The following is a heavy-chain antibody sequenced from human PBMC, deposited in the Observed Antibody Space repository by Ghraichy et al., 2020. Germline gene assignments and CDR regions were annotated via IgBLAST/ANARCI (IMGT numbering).Heavy chain of an antibody. V-gene: IGHV2-5*01. CDR2: IYWNDDK. D-gene: IGHD6-6*01. CDR3: AHRPLWEIAARPGWFDP. CDR1: GFSLSTSGVG. Sequence: SGPTLVKPTQTLTLTCTFSGFSLSTSGVGVGWIRQPPGKALEWLALIYWNDDKRYSPSLKSRLTITKDTSKNQVVLTMTNMDPVDTATYYCAHRPLWEIAARPGWFDPWGQGTLVTVSS. J-gene: IGHJ5*02.